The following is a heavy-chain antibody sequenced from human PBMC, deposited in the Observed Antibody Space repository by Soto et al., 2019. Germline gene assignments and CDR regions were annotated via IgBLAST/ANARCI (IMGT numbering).Heavy chain of an antibody. D-gene: IGHD1-26*01. CDR1: GGSISSFTYY. CDR3: ATSSGSYRPFDN. V-gene: IGHV4-39*01. CDR2: ISSRGST. J-gene: IGHJ4*02. Sequence: SETLSLTCTVSGGSISSFTYYWGWIRQTPGGGLEWIGSISSRGSTYYNPSLKSRVTVSVDTSKNQFSLKLSSVTAADTAVYYCATSSGSYRPFDNWGQGTLVTVSS.